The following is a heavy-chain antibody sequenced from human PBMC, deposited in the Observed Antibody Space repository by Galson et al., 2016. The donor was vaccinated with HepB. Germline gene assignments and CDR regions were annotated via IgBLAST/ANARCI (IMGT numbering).Heavy chain of an antibody. J-gene: IGHJ6*02. Sequence: SLRLSCAVSGFTFKDYAMHWVRQPPGKGLEWVSGINWNSGSIGYADSVKGRFTISRDNGKNSLYLQMNSLRAEDTALYYCAKDHRVRGVFYYHSMDVWGQGTTVTVSS. CDR1: GFTFKDYA. V-gene: IGHV3-9*01. CDR2: INWNSGSI. D-gene: IGHD3-10*01. CDR3: AKDHRVRGVFYYHSMDV.